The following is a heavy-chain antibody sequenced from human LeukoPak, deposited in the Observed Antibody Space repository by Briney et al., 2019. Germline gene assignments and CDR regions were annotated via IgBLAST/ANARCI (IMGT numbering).Heavy chain of an antibody. Sequence: LSLTCAVYGGSFSNYFWSWIRQAPGKGLEWVSYISSSGSTIYYADSVKGRFTISRDNAKSSLYLQMNSLRAEDTAVYYCARDLANWNYDGYYYYMDVWGKGTTVTVSS. V-gene: IGHV3-11*04. CDR1: GGSFSNYF. J-gene: IGHJ6*03. D-gene: IGHD1-7*01. CDR2: ISSSGSTI. CDR3: ARDLANWNYDGYYYYMDV.